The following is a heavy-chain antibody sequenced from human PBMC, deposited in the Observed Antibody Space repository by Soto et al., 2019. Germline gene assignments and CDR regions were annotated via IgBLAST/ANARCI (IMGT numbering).Heavy chain of an antibody. D-gene: IGHD2-15*01. Sequence: SLRLSCSSSYFTFSNAWMNLVLQTPFKGLELVGRIKSKTDGGTTDYAAPVKGRFTISRDDSKNTLYLQMNSLKTEDTAVYYCTTEIVVVVAAIDRWGQGTLVTVSS. CDR3: TTEIVVVVAAIDR. V-gene: IGHV3-15*07. J-gene: IGHJ4*02. CDR2: IKSKTDGGTT. CDR1: YFTFSNAW.